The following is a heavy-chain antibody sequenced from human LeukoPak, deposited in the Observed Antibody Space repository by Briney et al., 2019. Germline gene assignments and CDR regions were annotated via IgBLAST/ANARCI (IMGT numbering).Heavy chain of an antibody. Sequence: GGSLILSCAAAGFDFSDYTINWVRQAPGKGLEWVSSISSNGRYIYYADTVKGRLTTSRDNAKDSVYLQMISLRAEDTAVYYCARDGLGSYDFWGQGTLVTVSS. CDR3: ARDGLGSYDF. CDR2: ISSNGRYI. V-gene: IGHV3-21*01. J-gene: IGHJ4*02. CDR1: GFDFSDYT. D-gene: IGHD3-10*01.